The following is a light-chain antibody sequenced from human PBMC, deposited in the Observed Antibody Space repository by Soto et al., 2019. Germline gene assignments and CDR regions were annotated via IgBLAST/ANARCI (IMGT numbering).Light chain of an antibody. CDR3: HQYSASHT. Sequence: DIQMTQSPSTLSSSVGERIIITCRASQSISSWLAWYQQKPGKAPKLLIYKASSLESGVPSRFSGSGSGTEFTLTISSLQPDYSATYFCHQYSASHTFGGGTKVEIK. CDR1: QSISSW. CDR2: KAS. J-gene: IGKJ4*01. V-gene: IGKV1-5*03.